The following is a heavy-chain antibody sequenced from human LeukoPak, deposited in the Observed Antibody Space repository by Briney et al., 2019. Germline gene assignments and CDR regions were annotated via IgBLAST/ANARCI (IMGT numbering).Heavy chain of an antibody. D-gene: IGHD2-15*01. CDR2: IRNKPHSYTT. Sequence: GGSLRLSCAASGXTFSDHYMDWVRQAPGKGLEWVGRIRNKPHSYTTEYAASVKGRFTISRDDSKNSLYLQMTSLKTEDTAVYYCTRVASLVYDYWGQGTLVTVSS. CDR3: TRVASLVYDY. J-gene: IGHJ4*02. V-gene: IGHV3-72*01. CDR1: GXTFSDHY.